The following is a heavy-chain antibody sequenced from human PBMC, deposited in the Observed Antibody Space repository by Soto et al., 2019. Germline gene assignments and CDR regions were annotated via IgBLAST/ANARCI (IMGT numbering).Heavy chain of an antibody. V-gene: IGHV1-69*04. CDR3: ARYSSSAYWYFDL. Sequence: SVKVSCKASGYTFTSYGISWVRQAPGQGLEWMGRIIPNLGIANYAQKLQGRVTITADKSTSTAYMELSSLRSEDTAVYYCARYSSSAYWYFDLWGRGTLVTVSS. CDR2: IIPNLGIA. J-gene: IGHJ2*01. D-gene: IGHD6-6*01. CDR1: GYTFTSYG.